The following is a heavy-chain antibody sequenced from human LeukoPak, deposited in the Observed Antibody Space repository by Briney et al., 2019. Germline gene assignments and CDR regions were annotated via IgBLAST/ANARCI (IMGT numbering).Heavy chain of an antibody. J-gene: IGHJ4*02. CDR1: GFTFSSYA. CDR3: ARDPAWGTVTTPPADY. V-gene: IGHV3-30-3*01. CDR2: ISYDGSNK. Sequence: GGSLRLSCAASGFTFSSYAMPWVRQAPGKGLEWVAVISYDGSNKYYADSVKGRFTISRDNSKNTLYLQMNSLRAEDTAVYYCARDPAWGTVTTPPADYWGQGTLVTVSS. D-gene: IGHD4-17*01.